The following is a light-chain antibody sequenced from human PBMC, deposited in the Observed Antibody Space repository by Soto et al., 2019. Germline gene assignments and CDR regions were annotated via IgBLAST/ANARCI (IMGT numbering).Light chain of an antibody. CDR1: QNITNY. CDR2: AAS. V-gene: IGKV1-39*01. CDR3: QESSSTRWA. J-gene: IGKJ1*01. Sequence: DIQVTQFPSSLSASVGDRVTIACRASQNITNYLNWCQQNPGKAPRLLIYAASNLQSGVSSRFSGNGSGTEFTLTISSLQPEDFGTYYCQESSSTRWAFGQGTKVDIK.